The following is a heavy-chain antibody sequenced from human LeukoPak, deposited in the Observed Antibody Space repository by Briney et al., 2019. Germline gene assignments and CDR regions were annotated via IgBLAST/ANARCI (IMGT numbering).Heavy chain of an antibody. CDR2: INWNGGST. Sequence: GGSLRLSCAASGFTFDDYGMSWVRHAPGKGLEWVSGINWNGGSTVYADSVKGRFTISRDNAKNSLYLQMNSLRAEDTALYYCARDGGALILTGYYLDYWGQGTLVTVSS. D-gene: IGHD3-9*01. CDR1: GFTFDDYG. CDR3: ARDGGALILTGYYLDY. J-gene: IGHJ4*02. V-gene: IGHV3-20*04.